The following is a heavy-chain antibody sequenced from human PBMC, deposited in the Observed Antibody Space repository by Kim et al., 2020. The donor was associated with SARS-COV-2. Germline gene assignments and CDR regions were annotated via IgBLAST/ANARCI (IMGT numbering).Heavy chain of an antibody. D-gene: IGHD2-21*01. CDR1: GFTFSSYG. Sequence: VGSLRLSCAASGFTFSSYGMHWVRQAPGKGLEWVAVISSDGNNNYYAHFLTGPFTISQDHSNYSLYQQINRLRAENTAFYYCAKDFYTENSVYYYFCMD. J-gene: IGHJ6*01. CDR3: AKDFYTENSVYYYFCMD. V-gene: IGHV3-30*18. CDR2: ISSDGNNN.